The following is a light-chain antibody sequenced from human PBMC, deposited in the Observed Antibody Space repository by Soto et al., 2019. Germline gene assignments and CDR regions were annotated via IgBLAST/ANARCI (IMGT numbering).Light chain of an antibody. V-gene: IGKV3-15*01. J-gene: IGKJ5*01. CDR1: QSVTTR. CDR3: QQYNNWPGIT. Sequence: EIVMTQSPATLSVSPGERATLSCRASQSVTTRLAWYQQTPGQAPRLLIYGASTRATGIPARFSGSGSGTEFTLTISSLQSEDFAVYFCQQYNNWPGITFGQGTRLEIK. CDR2: GAS.